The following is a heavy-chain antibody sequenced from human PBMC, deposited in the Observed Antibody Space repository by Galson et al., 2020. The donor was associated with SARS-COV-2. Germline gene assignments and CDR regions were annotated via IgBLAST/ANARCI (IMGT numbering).Heavy chain of an antibody. J-gene: IGHJ4*02. Sequence: GGSLRLSCAASGFSFSYYAMHWVRQAPGKGLEWVSTISYYDDKKDYADSVKGRFTISSDNSKNTLYLQMDSLRAEDTAVYFCARDLRYFDMSYFDHWGQGTLVTVSS. D-gene: IGHD3-9*01. CDR1: GFSFSYYA. V-gene: IGHV3-30-3*01. CDR3: ARDLRYFDMSYFDH. CDR2: ISYYDDKK.